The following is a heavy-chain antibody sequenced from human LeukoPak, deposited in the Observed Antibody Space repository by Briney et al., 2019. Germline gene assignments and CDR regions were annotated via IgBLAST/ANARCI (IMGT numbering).Heavy chain of an antibody. CDR3: ARSGSGSYYQRPPYYFDY. Sequence: KASETLSLTCTVSGGSISSYYWSWIRQPPGKGLEWIGYIYYSGSTNYNPSLKSRVTISVDTSKNQFSLKLSSVTAADTAVYYCARSGSGSYYQRPPYYFDYWGQGTLVTVSS. J-gene: IGHJ4*02. CDR1: GGSISSYY. CDR2: IYYSGST. D-gene: IGHD3-10*01. V-gene: IGHV4-59*12.